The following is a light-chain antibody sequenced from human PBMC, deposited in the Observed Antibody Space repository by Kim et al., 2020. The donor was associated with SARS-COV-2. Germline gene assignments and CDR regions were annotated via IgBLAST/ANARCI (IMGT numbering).Light chain of an antibody. CDR2: GSS. J-gene: IGKJ1*01. Sequence: PGERATLSCRASQSVSTNYLAWYQQKPGQAPRLLIYGSSRRATGIPDRFSGSGSGTDFTLTISRLEPEDFAMYYCQQYSSLPRTFGQGTKVDIK. CDR1: QSVSTNY. CDR3: QQYSSLPRT. V-gene: IGKV3-20*01.